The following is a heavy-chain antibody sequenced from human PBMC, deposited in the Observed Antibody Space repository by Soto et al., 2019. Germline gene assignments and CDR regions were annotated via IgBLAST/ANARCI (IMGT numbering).Heavy chain of an antibody. V-gene: IGHV3-7*01. CDR2: IKEDGSEK. D-gene: IGHD5-18*01. Sequence: PGGSLRLSCAASGPTFSSYEMNWVRQAPGKGLEWVAGIKEDGSEKYYVDIVKGRFTISRDNVENSLYLQMNSLRGEDSAVYFCARDRGYSSYDYWGLGTLVTVSS. J-gene: IGHJ4*02. CDR1: GPTFSSYE. CDR3: ARDRGYSSYDY.